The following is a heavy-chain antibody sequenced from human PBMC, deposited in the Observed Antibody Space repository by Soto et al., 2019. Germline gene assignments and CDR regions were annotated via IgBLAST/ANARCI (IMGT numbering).Heavy chain of an antibody. V-gene: IGHV4-34*01. J-gene: IGHJ5*01. CDR3: ARPPPYSDSSGYYFKTNWFDS. D-gene: IGHD3-22*01. CDR2: INHSGST. Sequence: SETLSRTCAVYVGSFSGYYWSWIRQPPGKGLEWIGEINHSGSTNYNPSLKSRVTISVDTSKNQFSLKLSSVTAADTAVYYCARPPPYSDSSGYYFKTNWFDSWGQGTLVTASS. CDR1: VGSFSGYY.